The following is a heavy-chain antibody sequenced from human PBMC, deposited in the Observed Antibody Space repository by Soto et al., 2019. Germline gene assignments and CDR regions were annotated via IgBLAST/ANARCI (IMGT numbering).Heavy chain of an antibody. J-gene: IGHJ6*02. V-gene: IGHV3-30*18. CDR3: AKVRHWSPYYYGMDV. D-gene: IGHD3-3*01. CDR1: GFTFSSYG. CDR2: ISYDGSNK. Sequence: QVQLVESGGGVVQPGRSLRLSCAASGFTFSSYGMHWVRQAPGKGLEWVAVISYDGSNKYYADSVKGRFTISRDNSKNTLYLQMNSLRAEDTAVYYCAKVRHWSPYYYGMDVWGQGTTVTVSS.